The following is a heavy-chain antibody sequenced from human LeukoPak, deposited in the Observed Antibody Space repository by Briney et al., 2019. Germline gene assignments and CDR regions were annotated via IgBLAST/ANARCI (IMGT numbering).Heavy chain of an antibody. V-gene: IGHV3-74*01. Sequence: GGSLRLSCAASGFTFSRDWMHWVRQVPGKGLVWVSRIDSDDGSTSYADSVRGRFTISRDNAKKTLYLQMNSLRAEDTAVYYCARDLGDNWFDPWGQGTLVTVSS. D-gene: IGHD3-16*01. CDR1: GFTFSRDW. CDR3: ARDLGDNWFDP. J-gene: IGHJ5*02. CDR2: IDSDDGST.